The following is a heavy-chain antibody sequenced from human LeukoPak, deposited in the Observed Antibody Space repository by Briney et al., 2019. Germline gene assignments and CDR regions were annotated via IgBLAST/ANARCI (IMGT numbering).Heavy chain of an antibody. CDR3: ARQLVKAAAAYDY. CDR2: IYYSGST. CDR1: GGSISSYY. D-gene: IGHD6-13*01. J-gene: IGHJ4*02. Sequence: PSETLSLTCTVSGGSISSYYWSWIRQPQGKGLEWIGYIYYSGSTNYNPSLKSRVTISVDTSKNQFPLKLSSVTAADTAVYYCARQLVKAAAAYDYWGQGTLVTVSS. V-gene: IGHV4-59*08.